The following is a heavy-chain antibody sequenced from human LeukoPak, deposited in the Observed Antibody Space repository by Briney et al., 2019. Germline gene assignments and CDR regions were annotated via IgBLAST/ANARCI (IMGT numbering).Heavy chain of an antibody. D-gene: IGHD5-12*01. J-gene: IGHJ5*02. Sequence: SETLSLTCTVSGDSINNNVYYWSWIRQPPGKGLEWIGEINHSGSTNYNPSLKSRVTISVDTSKNQFSLKLSSVTAADTAVYYCARGHSGVGFDPWGQGTLVTVSS. CDR2: INHSGST. CDR1: GDSINNNVYY. V-gene: IGHV4-34*01. CDR3: ARGHSGVGFDP.